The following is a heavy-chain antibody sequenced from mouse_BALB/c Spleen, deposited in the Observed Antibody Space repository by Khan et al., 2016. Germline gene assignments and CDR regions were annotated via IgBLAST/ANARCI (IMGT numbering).Heavy chain of an antibody. D-gene: IGHD1-1*01. CDR3: TRGDYYGSGY. Sequence: VQLQQSGPDLMKPSQSLSLTCTVTGYSISSGYSWHWIRQFPGNKLEWMAYIHYSGSTNYNPSLKSRISITRDTSKNQFFLQLISVTTEDTATYYCTRGDYYGSGYWGQGTTLTVSS. J-gene: IGHJ2*01. V-gene: IGHV3-1*02. CDR1: GYSISSGYS. CDR2: IHYSGST.